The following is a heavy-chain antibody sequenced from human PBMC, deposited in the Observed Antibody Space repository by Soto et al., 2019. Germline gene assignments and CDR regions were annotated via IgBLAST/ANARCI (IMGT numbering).Heavy chain of an antibody. CDR3: ARNYYYDSSGAAEYLQH. CDR1: GYTFTSYA. Sequence: ASLKVSCKASGYTFTSYAMHWVRQAPGQRLEWMGWINAGNGNTKYSQKFQGRVTITRDTSASTAYMELSSLRSEDTAVYYCARNYYYDSSGAAEYLQHWGQGTLVTVSS. J-gene: IGHJ1*01. CDR2: INAGNGNT. V-gene: IGHV1-3*01. D-gene: IGHD3-22*01.